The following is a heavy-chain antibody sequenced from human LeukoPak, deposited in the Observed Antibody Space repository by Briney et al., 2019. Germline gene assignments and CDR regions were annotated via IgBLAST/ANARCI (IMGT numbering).Heavy chain of an antibody. D-gene: IGHD3-10*01. CDR3: ATRPRRYGSGSQFDY. Sequence: ASVKVSCKVSGYTLTELSMHWVRQAPGKGLEWMGGFDPEDGETIYAQKFQGRVTMTEDTSTDTAYMELSSLRSEDTAVYYCATRPRRYGSGSQFDYWGQGTLVTVSS. CDR2: FDPEDGET. J-gene: IGHJ4*02. CDR1: GYTLTELS. V-gene: IGHV1-24*01.